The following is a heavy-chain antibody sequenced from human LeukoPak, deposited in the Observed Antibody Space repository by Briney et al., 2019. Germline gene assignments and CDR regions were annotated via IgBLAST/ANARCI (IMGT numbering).Heavy chain of an antibody. V-gene: IGHV4-59*08. D-gene: IGHD3/OR15-3a*01. CDR2: VYFNGDT. CDR3: ARQFGLMRSYRHLDH. J-gene: IGHJ4*02. CDR1: SGSISSYY. Sequence: SETLSLTCNVSSGSISSYYWTWVRQPPGKTLQWIGNVYFNGDTNFNPSLKSRVTISVDTSNNQFSLKLSSVTAADTAVYYCARQFGLMRSYRHLDHWGPGILVTASA.